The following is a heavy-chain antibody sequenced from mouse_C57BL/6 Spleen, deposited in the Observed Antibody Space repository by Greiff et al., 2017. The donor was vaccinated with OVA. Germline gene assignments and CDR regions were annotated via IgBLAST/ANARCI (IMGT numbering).Heavy chain of an antibody. CDR3: ACNYEGWFDY. D-gene: IGHD2-1*01. CDR2: INPNNGGT. Sequence: VQLQQSGPELVKPGASVKIPCKASGYTFTDYNMAWVKQSHGKSLEWIGDINPNNGGTIYNQKFKGKATLTVDKSSSTAYMELRSLTSEDNAGYYCACNYEGWFDYWGQGTLVTVSA. CDR1: GYTFTDYN. J-gene: IGHJ3*01. V-gene: IGHV1-18*01.